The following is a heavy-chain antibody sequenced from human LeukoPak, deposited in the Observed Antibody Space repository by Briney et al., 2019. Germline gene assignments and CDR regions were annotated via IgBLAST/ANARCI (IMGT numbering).Heavy chain of an antibody. D-gene: IGHD1-1*01. CDR1: GYTFTSYY. J-gene: IGHJ4*02. CDR3: ARDPRRTNNWNDREPFDY. CDR2: INPSGGST. Sequence: ASVKVSCKASGYTFTSYYMHWVRQAPGQGLGWMGIINPSGGSTSYAQKFQGRVTMTRDTSTSTVYMELSSLRSEDTAVYYCARDPRRTNNWNDREPFDYWGQGTLVTVSS. V-gene: IGHV1-46*01.